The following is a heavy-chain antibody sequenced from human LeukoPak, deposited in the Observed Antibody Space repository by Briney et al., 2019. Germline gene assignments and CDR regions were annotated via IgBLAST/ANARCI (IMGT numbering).Heavy chain of an antibody. CDR3: AGGRVWLAFDS. Sequence: PSETLSLTCTVSGGSISSSSYYWGWTRQPPGKGLEWIGSIYYSGSTYYNPSLKSRVSISVDTSKNQFSLKLSSVTAADTAVYYCAGGRVWLAFDSWGQGTLLTVSS. J-gene: IGHJ4*02. V-gene: IGHV4-39*07. CDR1: GGSISSSSYY. D-gene: IGHD5-18*01. CDR2: IYYSGST.